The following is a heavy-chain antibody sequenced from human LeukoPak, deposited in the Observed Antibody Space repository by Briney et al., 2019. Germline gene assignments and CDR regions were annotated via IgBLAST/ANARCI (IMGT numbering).Heavy chain of an antibody. V-gene: IGHV3-21*01. CDR2: ISSSSSYI. Sequence: PGGSLRLSCAASGFTFSSYSMNWVRQAPGKGLEWVSSISSSSSYIYYADSVKGRFTISRDNAKNSLYLQMNSLRTEDSALYYCVVDLSGSADYWGQGTLVTVSS. CDR3: VVDLSGSADY. CDR1: GFTFSSYS. J-gene: IGHJ4*02. D-gene: IGHD3-10*01.